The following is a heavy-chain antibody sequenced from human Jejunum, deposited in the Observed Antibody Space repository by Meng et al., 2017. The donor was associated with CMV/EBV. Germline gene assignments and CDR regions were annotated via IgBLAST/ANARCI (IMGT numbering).Heavy chain of an antibody. D-gene: IGHD3-16*01. CDR2: IYPDDSDT. CDR1: GYSFTTSW. CDR3: ARGGKSDYRVFDY. J-gene: IGHJ4*02. V-gene: IGHV5-51*01. Sequence: CNAAGYSFTTSWVGWVRQMSGRGLEWMGIIYPDDSDTRYSPSFQGQVTISADKSLTTAYLQWSSLKVPDTAMYYCARGGKSDYRVFDYWGQGTLVTVSS.